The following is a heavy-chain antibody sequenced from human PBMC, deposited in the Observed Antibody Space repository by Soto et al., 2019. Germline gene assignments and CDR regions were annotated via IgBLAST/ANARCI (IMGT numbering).Heavy chain of an antibody. J-gene: IGHJ6*02. CDR3: ARPQSGWTDYYYYGMDV. Sequence: QVQLVESGGGVVQPGRSLRLSCAASGFTFSSYAMHWVRQAPGKGLEWVAVISYDGSNKYYADSVKGRFTISRDNSKNTLYLQLNSLRDEDTAVYYCARPQSGWTDYYYYGMDVWGQGTTVTVSS. D-gene: IGHD6-19*01. V-gene: IGHV3-30-3*01. CDR1: GFTFSSYA. CDR2: ISYDGSNK.